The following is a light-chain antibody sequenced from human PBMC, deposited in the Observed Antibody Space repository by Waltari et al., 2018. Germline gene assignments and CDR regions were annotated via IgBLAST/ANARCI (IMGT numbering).Light chain of an antibody. Sequence: SYVLTQPPSVSVAPGETARITCGGDNIGSYSGHWYQQKPGQAPVLVIFYDSDRPSGIPERCAGSNSGNTATLTISRVEAGDEANYYCQVWHAAIDPGVFGTGTEVTV. V-gene: IGLV3-21*04. CDR3: QVWHAAIDPGV. CDR2: YDS. J-gene: IGLJ1*01. CDR1: NIGSYS.